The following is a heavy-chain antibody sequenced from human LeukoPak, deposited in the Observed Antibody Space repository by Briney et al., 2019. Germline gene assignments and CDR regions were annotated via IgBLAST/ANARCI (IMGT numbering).Heavy chain of an antibody. J-gene: IGHJ6*03. D-gene: IGHD1-7*01. CDR1: GYSFTSYW. Sequence: GESLKISCKGSGYSFTSYWIGWVRQMPGEGLEWMGIIYPGDSDTRYSPSFQGQVTISADKSISTAYLQWSSLEASDTAMYYCARHITGTTRYYYYYMDVWGKGTTVTASS. CDR2: IYPGDSDT. CDR3: ARHITGTTRYYYYYMDV. V-gene: IGHV5-51*01.